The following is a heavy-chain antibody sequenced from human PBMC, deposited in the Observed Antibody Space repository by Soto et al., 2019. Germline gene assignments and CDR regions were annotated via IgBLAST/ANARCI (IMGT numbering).Heavy chain of an antibody. V-gene: IGHV1-8*01. Sequence: ASVKVSCKASGYTFTSYDINWVRQATGQGLEWMGWMNPNSGNTGYAQKFQGRVTMTRNTSISTAYMELSSLRSEDTAVYYCARGGYFDWLLHYYYYYMDVWGKGTTVTVSS. CDR3: ARGGYFDWLLHYYYYYMDV. D-gene: IGHD3-9*01. CDR1: GYTFTSYD. J-gene: IGHJ6*03. CDR2: MNPNSGNT.